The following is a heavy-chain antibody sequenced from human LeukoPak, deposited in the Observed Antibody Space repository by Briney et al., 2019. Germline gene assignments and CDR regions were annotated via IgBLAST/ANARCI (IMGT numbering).Heavy chain of an antibody. CDR2: MYNSGTT. V-gene: IGHV4-39*07. J-gene: IGHJ1*01. CDR1: GGSISSTSYY. Sequence: SETLSLTCSVSGGSISSTSYYWGWIRQPPGKGLEWIGSMYNSGTTYYNPSVKSRVTISLDTSKMQFSLKLSSVTAADTAVYYCARHHGPPVVPAAPHRAYFQHWGQGTLVTVSS. D-gene: IGHD2-2*01. CDR3: ARHHGPPVVPAAPHRAYFQH.